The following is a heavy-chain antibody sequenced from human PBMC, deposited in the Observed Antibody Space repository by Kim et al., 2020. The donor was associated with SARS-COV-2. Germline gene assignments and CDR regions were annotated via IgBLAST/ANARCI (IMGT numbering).Heavy chain of an antibody. D-gene: IGHD3-22*01. J-gene: IGHJ1*01. CDR1: GGSFSGYY. CDR3: ARGSPRYYDSSGWYFQH. V-gene: IGHV4-34*01. CDR2: INHSGST. Sequence: SETLSLTCAVYGGSFSGYYWSWIRQPPGKGLEWIGEINHSGSTIYNPSLKSRVTISVDTSKNQFSLRLSSVTAADTAVYYCARGSPRYYDSSGWYFQHWGQGTLVTVSS.